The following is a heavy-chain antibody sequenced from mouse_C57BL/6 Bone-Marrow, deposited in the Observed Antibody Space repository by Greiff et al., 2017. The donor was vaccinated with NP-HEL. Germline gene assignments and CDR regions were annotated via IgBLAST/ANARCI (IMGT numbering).Heavy chain of an antibody. J-gene: IGHJ2*01. D-gene: IGHD4-1*01. CDR2: IDPSASYT. V-gene: IGHV1-59*01. CDR1: GYTFPSYW. CDR3: ARSELTFDY. Sequence: VQLQQPGAELVRPGTSVKLSCKASGYTFPSYWMHWVKQRPGQGLEWIGVIDPSASYTNYNQKFKGKATLTVDTSSSPAYMQLSSLTSEDSAVYYCARSELTFDYWGQGTTLTVSS.